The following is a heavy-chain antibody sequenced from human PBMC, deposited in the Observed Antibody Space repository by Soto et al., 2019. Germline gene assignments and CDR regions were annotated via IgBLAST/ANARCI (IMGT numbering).Heavy chain of an antibody. V-gene: IGHV3-30-3*01. J-gene: IGHJ4*02. Sequence: GGSLRLSCAASGFIFSSYAMHWVRQAPGKGLEWVAVISNDGSNQYYRDSVKGRFTISRDNSKNSLHLQMNNLRAEDTALYYCARENSSVYYSATGFDFWGQGTLVTVS. D-gene: IGHD1-26*01. CDR3: ARENSSVYYSATGFDF. CDR2: ISNDGSNQ. CDR1: GFIFSSYA.